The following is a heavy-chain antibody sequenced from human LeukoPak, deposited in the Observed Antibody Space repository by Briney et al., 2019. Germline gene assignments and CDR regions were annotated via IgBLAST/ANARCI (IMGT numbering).Heavy chain of an antibody. CDR3: ARGGICRSGGSCYSSIDY. V-gene: IGHV3-21*01. CDR2: ISSDTTHT. CDR1: GFTFSSNS. Sequence: GGSLRLSCAASGFTFSSNSMNWVRQAPGKGLEWVALISSDTTHTFYGDSVKGRFTISRDNGKNSVSLQMDSLRVEDTAMYYCARGGICRSGGSCYSSIDYRGQGTLVTVSS. J-gene: IGHJ4*02. D-gene: IGHD2-15*01.